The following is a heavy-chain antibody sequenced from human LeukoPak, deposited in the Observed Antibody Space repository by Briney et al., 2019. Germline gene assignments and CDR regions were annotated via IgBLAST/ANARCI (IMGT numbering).Heavy chain of an antibody. Sequence: GGSLRLSCAASGFTVSSNYMSWVRQAPGKGLEWVSVIYSGGSTYYADSVKGRFTISRDNSKNTLYLQMNSLRAEDTAVYYCARDNSSGWWYYYGMDVWGQGITVTVSS. CDR3: ARDNSSGWWYYYGMDV. CDR1: GFTVSSNY. CDR2: IYSGGST. J-gene: IGHJ6*02. V-gene: IGHV3-53*01. D-gene: IGHD6-19*01.